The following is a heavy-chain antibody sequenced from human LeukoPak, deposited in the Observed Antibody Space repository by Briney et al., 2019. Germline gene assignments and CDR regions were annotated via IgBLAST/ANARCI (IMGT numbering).Heavy chain of an antibody. CDR1: GYTFTGYF. CDR3: ARDIRGVYYYDSSGYPDY. V-gene: IGHV1-2*02. CDR2: INPNSGGT. J-gene: IGHJ4*02. Sequence: GASVTVSCKASGYTFTGYFMHWVGQAPGQGRAWMGWINPNSGGTNYAQKLQGRVTIIRDTSISTAYMELSRLRSDDTAVYYCARDIRGVYYYDSSGYPDYWGQGTLVTVSS. D-gene: IGHD3-22*01.